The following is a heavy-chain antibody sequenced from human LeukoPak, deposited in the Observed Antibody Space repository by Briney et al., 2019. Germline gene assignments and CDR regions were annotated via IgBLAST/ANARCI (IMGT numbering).Heavy chain of an antibody. CDR1: GFTFSSYG. V-gene: IGHV3-30*18. CDR3: VKDSNDGYYDFWSGYFSL. D-gene: IGHD3-3*01. Sequence: GGSLRLSCAASGFTFSSYGMHWVRQAPGKGLEWVAVISYDGSNKYYADSVKGRFTISRDNSKNTLYLQMNSLRAEDTAVYYCVKDSNDGYYDFWSGYFSLWGQGTLVTVSS. CDR2: ISYDGSNK. J-gene: IGHJ4*02.